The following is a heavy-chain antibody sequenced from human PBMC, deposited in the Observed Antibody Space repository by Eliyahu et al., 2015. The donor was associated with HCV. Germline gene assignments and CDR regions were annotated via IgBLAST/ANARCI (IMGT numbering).Heavy chain of an antibody. CDR3: ARDSCFGSSGCYYMDV. CDR1: GFTFSSYW. D-gene: IGHD3-22*01. J-gene: IGHJ6*03. Sequence: EVQLVESGGGLVQPGGSLRLSCAASGFTFSSYWMSWVRQAPGKGLEWVANIKQDGSEKHYVDSVKGRFTISRDNAKNSLYLQMNSLRAEDTAVYYCARDSCFGSSGCYYMDVWGKGTTVTVSS. V-gene: IGHV3-7*03. CDR2: IKQDGSEK.